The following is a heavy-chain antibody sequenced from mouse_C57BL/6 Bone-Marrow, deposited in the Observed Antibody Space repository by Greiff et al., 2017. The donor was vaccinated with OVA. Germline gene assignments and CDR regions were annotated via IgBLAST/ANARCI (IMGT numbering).Heavy chain of an antibody. V-gene: IGHV2-6*03. Sequence: QVQLKESGPGLVAPSQSLSITCTVSGFSLTSSGVHWVRHPPGKGLELLVVVWSDGSTTYNSSLKSRLSISKDNSKSQVFLKMNSLQTDDTAMYYCARYYYGSESLYAMDYWGQGTSVTVSS. CDR1: GFSLTSSG. D-gene: IGHD1-1*01. J-gene: IGHJ4*01. CDR3: ARYYYGSESLYAMDY. CDR2: VWSDGST.